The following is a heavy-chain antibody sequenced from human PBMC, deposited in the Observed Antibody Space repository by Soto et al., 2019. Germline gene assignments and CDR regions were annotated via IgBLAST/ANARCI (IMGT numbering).Heavy chain of an antibody. CDR2: IYPADSDT. V-gene: IGHV5-51*01. Sequence: GESLKISCNGSGYSVTSYWIGWVRQMPGKGLEWTGIIYPADSDTRYSPSFQGQVTISVDKSISTAYLQWSSLKASDTAMYYCARLYGSRTFPDYWGQGTLVTVSS. D-gene: IGHD3-10*01. J-gene: IGHJ4*02. CDR1: GYSVTSYW. CDR3: ARLYGSRTFPDY.